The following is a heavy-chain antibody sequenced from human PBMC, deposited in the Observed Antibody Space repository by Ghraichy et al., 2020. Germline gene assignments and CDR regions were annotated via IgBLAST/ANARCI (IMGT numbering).Heavy chain of an antibody. V-gene: IGHV1-69*13. J-gene: IGHJ4*02. D-gene: IGHD2-2*01. CDR1: GGIFSNYA. CDR2: IVPLYASA. CDR3: SREEFHQPYFPF. Sequence: PVKVSCKSSGGIFSNYAINWVRPAPGQGLAGLGGIVPLYASANYAEEFKGRVTMTADESTSTAYMQLRSLRFEDTAIYYWSREEFHQPYFPFWGQGTLVTVSS.